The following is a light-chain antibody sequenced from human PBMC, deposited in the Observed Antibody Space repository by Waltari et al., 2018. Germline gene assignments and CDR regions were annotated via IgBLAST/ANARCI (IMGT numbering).Light chain of an antibody. CDR3: QQYNEWPPLT. CDR1: PSVSSN. Sequence: IVMTQSPATLSVSPGERVTLSCRASPSVSSNLAWYQQKPGQAPRLLIYGASTRATGIPARFSGSGSGTEFTLTINSLQSEDLAVYYCQQYNEWPPLTFGGGTKVEIK. CDR2: GAS. V-gene: IGKV3-15*01. J-gene: IGKJ4*01.